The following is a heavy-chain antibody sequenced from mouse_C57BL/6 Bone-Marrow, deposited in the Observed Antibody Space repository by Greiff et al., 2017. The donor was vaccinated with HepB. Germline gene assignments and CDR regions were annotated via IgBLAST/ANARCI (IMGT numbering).Heavy chain of an antibody. CDR1: GFSLTSYG. J-gene: IGHJ4*01. D-gene: IGHD3-1*01. V-gene: IGHV2-5*01. Sequence: QVHVKQSGPGLVQPSQSLSITCTVSGFSLTSYGVHWVRQSPGKGLEWLGVIWRGGSTDYNAAFMSRLSITEDNSKSQVFFKMNSLQADDTAIYYCAKNRGYKGAMDYWGQGTSVTVSS. CDR2: IWRGGST. CDR3: AKNRGYKGAMDY.